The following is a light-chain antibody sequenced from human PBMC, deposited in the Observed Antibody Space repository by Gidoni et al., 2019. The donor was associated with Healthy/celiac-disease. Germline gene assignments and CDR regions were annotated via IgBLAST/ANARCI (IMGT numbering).Light chain of an antibody. J-gene: IGKJ4*02. CDR1: QGISSY. CDR2: AAS. CDR3: QQYNSYPT. Sequence: DIQLTQSPSFLSASVGDRVTITCRASQGISSYLAWYQQKPGKAPKLLIYAASTLQSGVPSRFSGSGSGAEFTLTISSLQPEDVATYCRQQYNSYPTFGGGTKVEIK. V-gene: IGKV1-9*01.